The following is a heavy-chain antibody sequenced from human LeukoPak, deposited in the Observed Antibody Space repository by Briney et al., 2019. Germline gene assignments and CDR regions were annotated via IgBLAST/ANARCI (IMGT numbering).Heavy chain of an antibody. Sequence: PGGSLGLSCAASGFTFSSYGMHWVRQPPGKGLEWVGFVSYDGSKKFYADFVKGRFSISRDNSKNTLYVQMNSLGAEDTALYYCAKLGFDSSGSHSLVDYWSQGTPVTVSS. J-gene: IGHJ4*02. D-gene: IGHD3-22*01. CDR3: AKLGFDSSGSHSLVDY. V-gene: IGHV3-30*18. CDR1: GFTFSSYG. CDR2: VSYDGSKK.